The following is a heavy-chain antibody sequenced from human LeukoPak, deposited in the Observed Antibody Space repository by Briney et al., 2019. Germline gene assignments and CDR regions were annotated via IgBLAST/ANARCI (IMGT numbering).Heavy chain of an antibody. CDR1: GYSFTSYW. Sequence: GESLKISCKGSGYSFTSYWIGWVRQMPGKGLEWMGIIYPSDSETRYSPSFQGQVTISADKSINTAYLQWSSLKASDTAMYYCARRATVVVGDYFDYWGQGTLVTVSS. CDR3: ARRATVVVGDYFDY. V-gene: IGHV5-51*01. D-gene: IGHD4-23*01. J-gene: IGHJ4*02. CDR2: IYPSDSET.